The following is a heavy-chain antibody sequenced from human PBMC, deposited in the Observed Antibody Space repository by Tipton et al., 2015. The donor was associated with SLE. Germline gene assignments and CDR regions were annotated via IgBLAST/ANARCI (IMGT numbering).Heavy chain of an antibody. CDR3: AREAGGFAPWFDP. D-gene: IGHD2-15*01. J-gene: IGHJ5*02. CDR1: GGSFSGYY. CDR2: INHSGST. V-gene: IGHV4-34*01. Sequence: TLSLTCAVYGGSFSGYYWSWIRQPPGKGLEWIGEINHSGSTNYNPSLKSRVTISVDTSKNQFSLRLSSVTAADTAVYYCAREAGGFAPWFDPWGQGTLVTVSS.